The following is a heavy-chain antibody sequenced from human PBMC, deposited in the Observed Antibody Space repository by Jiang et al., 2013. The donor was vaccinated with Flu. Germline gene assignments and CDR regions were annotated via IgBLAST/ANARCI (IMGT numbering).Heavy chain of an antibody. CDR1: GYTFTGYY. D-gene: IGHD3-3*01. CDR3: AKTPENYDFWSCMDV. CDR2: INPNSGGT. Sequence: SGAEVKKPGASVKVSCKASGYTFTGYYMHWVRQAPGQGLEWMGRINPNSGGTNYAQKFQGRVTMTRDTSISTAYMELSRLRSDDTAVYYCAKTPENYDFWSCMDVWGQGTTVTVSS. V-gene: IGHV1-2*06. J-gene: IGHJ6*02.